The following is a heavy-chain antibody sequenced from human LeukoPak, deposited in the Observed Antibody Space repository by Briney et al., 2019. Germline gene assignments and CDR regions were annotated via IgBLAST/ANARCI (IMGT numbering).Heavy chain of an antibody. D-gene: IGHD4-11*01. J-gene: IGHJ5*02. CDR3: ARVSGYSNYNWFDP. CDR2: IYTSGST. V-gene: IGHV4-4*07. Sequence: SETLSLTCTVSGGSISSYYCSWIRQPAGKGLEWIGRIYTSGSTNYNPSLKSRVTMSVDTSKNQFSLKLSSVTAADTAVYYCARVSGYSNYNWFDPWGQGTLVTVSS. CDR1: GGSISSYY.